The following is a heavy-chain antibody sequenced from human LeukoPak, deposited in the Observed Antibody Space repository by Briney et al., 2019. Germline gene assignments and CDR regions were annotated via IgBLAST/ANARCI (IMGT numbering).Heavy chain of an antibody. D-gene: IGHD3-22*01. V-gene: IGHV4-34*01. CDR3: ARGKGDLSMIVMIATAVEFYFDS. Sequence: PSETLSLTCAVFGGSLSDHDWSWIRQPPGKGLEWIGEINHRGATNYNPSLKSRVTLSLDTSKNQVSLKLNSLTAADTAVYYCARGKGDLSMIVMIATAVEFYFDSWGPGTLVTVSS. J-gene: IGHJ4*02. CDR2: INHRGAT. CDR1: GGSLSDHD.